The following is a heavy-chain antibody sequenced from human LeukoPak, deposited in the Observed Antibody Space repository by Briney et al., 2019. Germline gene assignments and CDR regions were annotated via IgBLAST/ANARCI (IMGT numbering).Heavy chain of an antibody. J-gene: IGHJ4*02. D-gene: IGHD6-13*01. CDR2: ISSSGSTI. V-gene: IGHV3-48*03. CDR1: GFTFSSYE. CDR3: ARLKGYSSSPYYFDY. Sequence: GGSLRLSCAASGFTFSSYEMNWVRQAPGKGLEWVSYISSSGSTIYYADSVKGRFTISRDNAKNSLYLQMNSLRAEDTAVYYCARLKGYSSSPYYFDYWGQGTLVTVSS.